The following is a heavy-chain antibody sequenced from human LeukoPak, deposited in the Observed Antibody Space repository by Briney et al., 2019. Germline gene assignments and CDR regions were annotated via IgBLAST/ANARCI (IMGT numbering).Heavy chain of an antibody. CDR3: AKAEIGYCSSTSCYGAFDI. V-gene: IGHV3-23*01. Sequence: GGSLRLSCAASGFTFSSYAMSWARQAPGKGLEWVSAISGSGGSTYYADSVKGRFTISRDNSKNTLYLQMNSLRAEDTAVYYCAKAEIGYCSSTSCYGAFDIWGQGTMVTVSP. CDR1: GFTFSSYA. J-gene: IGHJ3*02. D-gene: IGHD2-2*01. CDR2: ISGSGGST.